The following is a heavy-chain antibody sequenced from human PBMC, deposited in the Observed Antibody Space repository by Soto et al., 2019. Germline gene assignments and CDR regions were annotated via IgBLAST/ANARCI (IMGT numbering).Heavy chain of an antibody. CDR2: IYYSGST. D-gene: IGHD3-10*01. CDR3: ARMIGSGPFDY. V-gene: IGHV4-59*11. CDR1: GGSISSHF. J-gene: IGHJ4*02. Sequence: PSETLSLTCSVSGGSISSHFWSWIRQPPGKGLEWIGYIYYSGSTNYNPSLKSRVTISVDTSKNLFSLKLSSLTAADTAVYFCARMIGSGPFDYWGQGTLVTVSS.